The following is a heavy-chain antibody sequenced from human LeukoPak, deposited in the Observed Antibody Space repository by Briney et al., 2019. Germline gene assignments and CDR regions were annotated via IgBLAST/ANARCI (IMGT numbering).Heavy chain of an antibody. J-gene: IGHJ6*02. D-gene: IGHD3-10*01. CDR2: IKQAGSEK. V-gene: IGHV3-7*01. Sequence: GGSLRLSCAASGFTFSSYWMSWVRQAPGKGLEWVANIKQAGSEKYYVDSVKGRITISRDNAKNSLYLQMNSLRAEDTAVYYCARDRMVRGVSWAYYYYGMDVWGQGTTVTVSS. CDR3: ARDRMVRGVSWAYYYYGMDV. CDR1: GFTFSSYW.